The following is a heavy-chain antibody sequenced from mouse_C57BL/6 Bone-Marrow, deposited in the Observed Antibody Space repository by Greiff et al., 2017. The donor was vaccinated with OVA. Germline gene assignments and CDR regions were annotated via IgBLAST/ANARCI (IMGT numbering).Heavy chain of an antibody. Sequence: QVQLQQSGAELVMPGASVKLSCKASGYTFTSYWMHWVKQRPGQGLEWIGEIDPSDSYTNYNQKFKGKSTLTVDKSSSTAYMQLSSLTSEDSAVYYCARYFYYYGSGYAMDYWGQGTAVTVSS. CDR3: ARYFYYYGSGYAMDY. CDR2: IDPSDSYT. J-gene: IGHJ4*01. V-gene: IGHV1-69*01. CDR1: GYTFTSYW. D-gene: IGHD1-1*01.